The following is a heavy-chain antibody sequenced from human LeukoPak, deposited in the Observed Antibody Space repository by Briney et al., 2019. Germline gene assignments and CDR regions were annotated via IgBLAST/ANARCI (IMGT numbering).Heavy chain of an antibody. V-gene: IGHV1-24*01. Sequence: ASVKVSCKVSGYTLTELSMHWVRQAPGKGLEWMGGFDPEDGETIYAQKFQGRVTMTEDTSTDTAYMELSSLRSEDTAVYYCATGAIVGATGRRYYYYMDVWGKGTTVAVSS. CDR2: FDPEDGET. CDR3: ATGAIVGATGRRYYYYMDV. D-gene: IGHD1-26*01. J-gene: IGHJ6*03. CDR1: GYTLTELS.